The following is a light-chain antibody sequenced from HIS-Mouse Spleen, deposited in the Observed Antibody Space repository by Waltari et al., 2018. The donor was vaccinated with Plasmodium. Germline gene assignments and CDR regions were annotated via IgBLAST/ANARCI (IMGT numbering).Light chain of an antibody. CDR2: GAS. CDR3: QQYNNWSFT. V-gene: IGKV3-15*01. J-gene: IGKJ3*01. Sequence: EIVMTQPPATLSVSPGERATLSGRASQSVSSNLAWYQQKPGQAPRHLIYGASTRATGIPARFSGSGSGTEFTLTISSLQSEDFAVYYCQQYNNWSFTFGPGTKVDIK. CDR1: QSVSSN.